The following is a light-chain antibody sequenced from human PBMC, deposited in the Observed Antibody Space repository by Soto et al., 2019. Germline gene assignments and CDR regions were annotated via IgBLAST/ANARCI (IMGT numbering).Light chain of an antibody. V-gene: IGKV1-12*01. CDR1: QDLTYW. CDR2: AAS. CDR3: QQSGGLPIT. J-gene: IGKJ5*01. Sequence: DIQMTQSPSTLSASVGDRVTITCRASQDLTYWIAWYQQRPGKPPKCLIFAASIRQSGVPSRFSGSGFGTNFTLTISSLEPDDSALYYCQQSGGLPITFGQGTRMEIK.